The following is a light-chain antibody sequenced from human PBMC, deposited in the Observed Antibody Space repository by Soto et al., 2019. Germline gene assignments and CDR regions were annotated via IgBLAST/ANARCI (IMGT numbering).Light chain of an antibody. Sequence: QSVLTQPPSASGTPGQRVTISCSGSSSNIGSHYVYWYQQLPGTAPNLLIYRNNQRPSGVPDRFSGSKSGTSASLAITGLRSEDEADYFCAAWDDSLSANFVFGAGTKLTVL. V-gene: IGLV1-47*01. CDR3: AAWDDSLSANFV. CDR2: RNN. J-gene: IGLJ1*01. CDR1: SSNIGSHY.